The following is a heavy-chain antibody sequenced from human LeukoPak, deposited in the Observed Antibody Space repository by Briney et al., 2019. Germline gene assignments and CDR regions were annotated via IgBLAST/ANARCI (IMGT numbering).Heavy chain of an antibody. CDR2: IYYSGST. V-gene: IGHV4-39*07. CDR1: GGSISSSTYY. Sequence: SETLSLTCTVSGGSISSSTYYWGWIRQPPGKGLEWIGSIYYSGSTYYNPSLKSRVTISVDTSKNQFSLKLSSVTAADTAVYYCATKTHVGYAFDIWGQGTMVTVSS. J-gene: IGHJ3*02. CDR3: ATKTHVGYAFDI. D-gene: IGHD3-10*01.